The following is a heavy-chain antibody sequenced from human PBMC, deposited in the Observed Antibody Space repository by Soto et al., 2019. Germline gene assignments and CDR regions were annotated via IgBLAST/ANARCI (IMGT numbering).Heavy chain of an antibody. CDR3: ARELDYYFDY. V-gene: IGHV3-30-3*01. CDR2: ISSDVTNR. CDR1: GFTFSSYT. Sequence: QVQLVESGGGVVQPGRSLRLSCAASGFTFSSYTMHWVRQAPGKGLEWLAVISSDVTNRYYADSVKGRFTFSRDSSKNTLDLQMNSLRAEDTAVYYCARELDYYFDYWGQGTLVTVSS. J-gene: IGHJ4*02.